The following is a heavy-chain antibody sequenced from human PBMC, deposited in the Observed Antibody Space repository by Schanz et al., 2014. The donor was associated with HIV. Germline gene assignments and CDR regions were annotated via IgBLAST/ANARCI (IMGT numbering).Heavy chain of an antibody. V-gene: IGHV3-23*01. D-gene: IGHD3-22*01. CDR3: AKPEYDSRGNSQSHFDS. Sequence: EVQLLDSGGGLVQPGGSLRLSCVASGFTFNNYAMTWVRQAPGKGLECVSSISESGGRSYYADSVNGRFTISRDNSKNTLYLQMTTLRTEDTAVYYCAKPEYDSRGNSQSHFDSWGQGTLVTVSS. CDR1: GFTFNNYA. J-gene: IGHJ4*02. CDR2: ISESGGRS.